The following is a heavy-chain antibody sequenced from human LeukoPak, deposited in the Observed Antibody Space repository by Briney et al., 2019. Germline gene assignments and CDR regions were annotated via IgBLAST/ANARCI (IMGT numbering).Heavy chain of an antibody. CDR1: GYTFTSNY. CDR3: ARGLMAGNTALFDL. CDR2: INPSGGST. J-gene: IGHJ4*02. V-gene: IGHV1-46*01. Sequence: ASVKVSCKASGYTFTSNYIHWVRQAPGQGLEWMGIINPSGGSTNYAQKFQGRVTMTKDTSTITVYLALSSLTSEDTAVYYCARGLMAGNTALFDLWGQGTLVTVSS. D-gene: IGHD5-24*01.